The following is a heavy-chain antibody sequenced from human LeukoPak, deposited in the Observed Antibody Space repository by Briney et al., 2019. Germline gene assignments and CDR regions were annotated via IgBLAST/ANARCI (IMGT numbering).Heavy chain of an antibody. J-gene: IGHJ4*02. CDR3: ARDYYYDSSGYYSTWHY. CDR2: MNPNSGNT. Sequence: GASVKVSCKASGYTFTSYDINWVRQATGQGLEWMGWMNPNSGNTGYAQKFQGRVTMTRNTSISTAYMELSSLRSEDTAVYYCARDYYYDSSGYYSTWHYWGQGTLVTVSS. D-gene: IGHD3-22*01. CDR1: GYTFTSYD. V-gene: IGHV1-8*01.